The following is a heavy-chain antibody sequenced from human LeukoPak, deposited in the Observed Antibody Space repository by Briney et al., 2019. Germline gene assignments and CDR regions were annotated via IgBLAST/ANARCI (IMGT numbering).Heavy chain of an antibody. V-gene: IGHV3-23*01. CDR1: GLTLSQFA. J-gene: IGHJ4*02. D-gene: IGHD6-13*01. CDR3: AKDRDGVSHTRAKGFDN. Sequence: GRSLRLFCAASGLTLSQFAMSWAPQAPGEALEEVSGISAGGERTYHADSVKGRFTISRDNSQSTLYLQMNSLRVEDTAVYYCAKDRDGVSHTRAKGFDNWGQGTLVTVSS. CDR2: ISAGGERT.